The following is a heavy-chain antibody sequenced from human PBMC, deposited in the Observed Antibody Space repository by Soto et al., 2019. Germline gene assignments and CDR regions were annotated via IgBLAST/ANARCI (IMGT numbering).Heavy chain of an antibody. J-gene: IGHJ6*02. CDR1: GGSITSGGYY. V-gene: IGHV4-31*03. Sequence: TSETLSLTCTVSGGSITSGGYYWSWVRQHPGKGLEWIGYIYHSGTSSYNPSLKSRVAISLDTSKNHFSLRLSSVTAADAAVYYCARMDGVCSSASCFKYKYYYGMDVWGQGTTVTVSS. CDR2: IYHSGTS. D-gene: IGHD2-2*01. CDR3: ARMDGVCSSASCFKYKYYYGMDV.